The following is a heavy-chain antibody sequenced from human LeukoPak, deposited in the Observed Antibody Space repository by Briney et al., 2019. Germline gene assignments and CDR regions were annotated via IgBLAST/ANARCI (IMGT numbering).Heavy chain of an antibody. CDR1: GYTFTIYG. V-gene: IGHV1-18*01. J-gene: IGHJ6*02. Sequence: ASVKVSCKASGYTFTIYGISWVRQAPGQGLEWMGWISAYNGNTNYAQKLQGRVTMTTDTSTSTAYMELRSLRSDDTAVYYCARITMVRGVIITYGMDVWGQGTTVTVSS. D-gene: IGHD3-10*01. CDR3: ARITMVRGVIITYGMDV. CDR2: ISAYNGNT.